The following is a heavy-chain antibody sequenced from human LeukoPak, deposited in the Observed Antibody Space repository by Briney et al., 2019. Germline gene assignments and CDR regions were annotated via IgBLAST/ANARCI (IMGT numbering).Heavy chain of an antibody. V-gene: IGHV1-2*02. D-gene: IGHD3-10*01. CDR1: GYTFTGYY. J-gene: IGHJ4*02. CDR3: ARVFPRFGESRDY. Sequence: GASVKVSCKASGYTFTGYYMHWVRQAPGQGLEWMGWINPNSGGTNYAQKFQGRVTMTRDTSISTAYMELSRLRSDDTAVYYCARVFPRFGESRDYWGQGTLVTVSS. CDR2: INPNSGGT.